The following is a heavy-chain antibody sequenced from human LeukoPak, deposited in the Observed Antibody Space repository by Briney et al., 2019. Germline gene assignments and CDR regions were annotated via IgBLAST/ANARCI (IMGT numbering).Heavy chain of an antibody. CDR2: INSDGSWT. Sequence: GGSLRLSCAASGNYWMHWVRQAPGKGLVWVSHINSDGSWTSYADSVKGRFTISKDSAKNTVYLQMNNLRAEDTAVYYCVSFYETYWGRGTLVTVSS. D-gene: IGHD2/OR15-2a*01. V-gene: IGHV3-74*01. J-gene: IGHJ4*02. CDR3: VSFYETY. CDR1: GNYW.